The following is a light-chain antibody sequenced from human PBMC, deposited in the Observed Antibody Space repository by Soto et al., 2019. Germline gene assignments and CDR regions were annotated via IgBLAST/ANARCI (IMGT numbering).Light chain of an antibody. Sequence: EIVLTQSPGTLSLSPGERATLSCRASQTVTRSYLAWYQQKPGQAPRLLIYGASSRATGIPDRFSGSGSGTDFTLTISGLEPEDSAAYYCQRHGATFGQGTKVDIK. J-gene: IGKJ1*01. CDR3: QRHGAT. V-gene: IGKV3-20*01. CDR1: QTVTRSY. CDR2: GAS.